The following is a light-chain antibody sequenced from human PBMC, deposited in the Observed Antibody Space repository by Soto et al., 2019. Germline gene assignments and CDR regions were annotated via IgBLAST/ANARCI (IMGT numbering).Light chain of an antibody. Sequence: EIVLTQSPATLSLSPGERTTLSCRASQSVGGHLAWYQQKPGQAPRLLIYDASDRATCIPARFSGSGSETDFTLTISSLEPDDFAVYYCQQRKNWPPSITFGQGTRLEIK. CDR1: QSVGGH. CDR3: QQRKNWPPSIT. V-gene: IGKV3-11*01. J-gene: IGKJ5*01. CDR2: DAS.